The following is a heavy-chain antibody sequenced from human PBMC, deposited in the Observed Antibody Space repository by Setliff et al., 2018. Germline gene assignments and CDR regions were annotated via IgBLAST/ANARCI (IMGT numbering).Heavy chain of an antibody. CDR2: MNPNSGNT. CDR1: GYTFTSYD. Sequence: ASVKVSCKASGYTFTSYDINWVRQATGQGLEWMGWMNPNSGNTGYAQKFQGWVTMTRDTSISTAYMELSSLRSEDTAVYYCATLGTMVRGVEFDYWGQGTLVTVSS. V-gene: IGHV1-8*02. D-gene: IGHD3-10*01. CDR3: ATLGTMVRGVEFDY. J-gene: IGHJ4*02.